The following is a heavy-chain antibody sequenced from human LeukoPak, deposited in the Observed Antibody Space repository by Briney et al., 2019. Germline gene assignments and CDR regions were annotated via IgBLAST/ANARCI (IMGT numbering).Heavy chain of an antibody. Sequence: ASVKVSCKASGYTFTGYYMHWVRQAPGQGLEWMGWINPNSGGTNYAQKFQGRVTMTRDTSISTAYMELSRLRSDDTAVYYCARNYDYVWDPDSPYFDYWGQGTLVTVSS. CDR1: GYTFTGYY. CDR2: INPNSGGT. D-gene: IGHD3-16*01. J-gene: IGHJ4*02. CDR3: ARNYDYVWDPDSPYFDY. V-gene: IGHV1-2*02.